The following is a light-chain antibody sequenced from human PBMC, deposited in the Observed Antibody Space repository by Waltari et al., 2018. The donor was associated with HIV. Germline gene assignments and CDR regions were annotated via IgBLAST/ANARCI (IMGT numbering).Light chain of an antibody. CDR1: SSNTGNNY. J-gene: IGLJ2*01. V-gene: IGLV1-51*01. Sequence: QSVLTQPPSVSAAPGQKVAISCSGSSSNTGNNYVSWYQHFPGTAPTLLIYEKSKRPSGIPDRCSGSKSGTTATLGITGLQTEDEADYYCEAWDRSLSAVVFGGGTRLTVL. CDR2: EKS. CDR3: EAWDRSLSAVV.